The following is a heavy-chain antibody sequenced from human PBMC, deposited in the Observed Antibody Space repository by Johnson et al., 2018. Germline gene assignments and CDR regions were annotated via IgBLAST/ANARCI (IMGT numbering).Heavy chain of an antibody. J-gene: IGHJ1*01. CDR3: AKGDSGWRFQH. D-gene: IGHD6-19*01. CDR1: GFTFSSYG. V-gene: IGHV3-30*18. Sequence: QVQLVQSGGGVVQPGRSLRLSCSASGFTFSSYGMHWVRQAPGKRLEWVAVLSSDGSNKYYADSVKGRFTFSRDNPRNTLYLQMNSLRAEDTAVSYCAKGDSGWRFQHWGQGTLVTDSS. CDR2: LSSDGSNK.